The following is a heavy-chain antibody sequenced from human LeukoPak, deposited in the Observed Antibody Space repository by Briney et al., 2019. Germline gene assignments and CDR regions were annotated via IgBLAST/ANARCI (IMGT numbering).Heavy chain of an antibody. CDR2: IYYSGST. D-gene: IGHD3-22*01. V-gene: IGHV4-31*03. CDR3: AMRYYYDSSGYYQATGAEYFQH. J-gene: IGHJ1*01. CDR1: GGSISSGGYY. Sequence: SETLSLTCTVSGGSISSGGYYWSWIRQHPGKGLEWIGYIYYSGSTYYNPSLKSRVTISVDTSKNQFSLKLSSVTAADTAVYYCAMRYYYDSSGYYQATGAEYFQHWGQGTLVTVSS.